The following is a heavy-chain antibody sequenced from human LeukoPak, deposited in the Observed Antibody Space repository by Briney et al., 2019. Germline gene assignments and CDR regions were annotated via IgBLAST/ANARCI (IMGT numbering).Heavy chain of an antibody. Sequence: ASVKVSCKASGYTFTGYYMHWVRQAPGQGLEWMGIINPSGGSTSYAQKFQGRVTMTRDMSTSTVYMELSSLRSEDTAVYYCARPSSNPQTYCGGDCYTIWGQGTLVTVSS. CDR2: INPSGGST. CDR3: ARPSSNPQTYCGGDCYTI. D-gene: IGHD2-21*02. V-gene: IGHV1-46*01. J-gene: IGHJ4*02. CDR1: GYTFTGYY.